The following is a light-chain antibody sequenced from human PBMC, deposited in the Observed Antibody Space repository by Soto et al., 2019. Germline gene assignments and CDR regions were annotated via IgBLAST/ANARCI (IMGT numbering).Light chain of an antibody. J-gene: IGKJ4*01. V-gene: IGKV3-20*01. CDR2: GAF. CDR1: QSVSSSTS. CDR3: QQYGDSPLT. Sequence: EIVLTQSPGTLSLSPGERATLSCRASQSVSSSTSLAWYQQKTGQAPRLLIYGAFSRAVGVTDRFSGSGSGTDFTLTINRLEPEDFAVYYCQQYGDSPLTFGGGTKVE.